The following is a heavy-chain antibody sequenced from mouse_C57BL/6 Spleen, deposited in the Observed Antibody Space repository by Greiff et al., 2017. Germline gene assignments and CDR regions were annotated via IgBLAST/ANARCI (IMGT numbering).Heavy chain of an antibody. Sequence: QVQLQQSGAELVRPGASVKLSCKASGYTFTDYYINWVKQRPGQGLEWIARIYPGSGNTYYNEKFKGKATVTADKSSSAAYMPLSSLTSEDSAVYFCARSHYDYDVGYFALDYWGQGTSVTVSS. J-gene: IGHJ4*01. CDR3: ARSHYDYDVGYFALDY. V-gene: IGHV1-76*01. CDR1: GYTFTDYY. CDR2: IYPGSGNT. D-gene: IGHD2-4*01.